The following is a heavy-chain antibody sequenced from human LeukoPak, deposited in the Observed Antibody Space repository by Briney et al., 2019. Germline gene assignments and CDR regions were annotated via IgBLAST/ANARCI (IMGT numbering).Heavy chain of an antibody. V-gene: IGHV3-9*01. CDR2: ITWNSDTI. D-gene: IGHD1-26*01. CDR1: GFTFDDYV. Sequence: GGSLRLSCAASGFTFDDYVMHWVRQAPGKGLEWVSGITWNSDTIAYADSVKGRFTISRDNAKNSLYLQMNSLRAEDTAVYYCAREGYYYYMDVWGKGTTVTVSS. CDR3: AREGYYYYMDV. J-gene: IGHJ6*03.